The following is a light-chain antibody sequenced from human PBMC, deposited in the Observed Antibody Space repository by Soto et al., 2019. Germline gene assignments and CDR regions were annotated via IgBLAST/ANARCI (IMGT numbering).Light chain of an antibody. CDR1: QALSSW. V-gene: IGKV1-5*01. CDR2: DVS. Sequence: DIQMTQSPSTLSASVGDRVTITCRASQALSSWLAWYQQKPGKAPELLIYDVSSLASGVPSRFSGSGSGTAFTLTITSLHPDDFATYYCQQYNGYPLTFGGGTKVEIK. J-gene: IGKJ4*01. CDR3: QQYNGYPLT.